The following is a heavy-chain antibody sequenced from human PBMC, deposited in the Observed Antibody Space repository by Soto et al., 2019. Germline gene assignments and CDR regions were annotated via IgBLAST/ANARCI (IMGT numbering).Heavy chain of an antibody. CDR1: GYSFTNYW. CDR2: IYPGDSDT. V-gene: IGHV5-51*01. J-gene: IGHJ5*02. Sequence: EVQLVQSGAEVKKPGESLKISCKGTGYSFTNYWIGWVRQMPGKGLEWMGIIYPGDSDTRYSPSFQGQVTISADKSISTAYLQWSSLKASDTAIYYCARQGGSSWSHNWFDPWGQGTLVSVSS. CDR3: ARQGGSSWSHNWFDP. D-gene: IGHD6-13*01.